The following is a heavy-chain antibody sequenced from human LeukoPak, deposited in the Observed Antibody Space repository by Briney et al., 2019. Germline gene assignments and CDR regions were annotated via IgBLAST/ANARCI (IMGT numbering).Heavy chain of an antibody. D-gene: IGHD2-21*02. J-gene: IGHJ4*02. CDR3: ARRGDSDFRID. Sequence: GESLKISCKGSEYSFTSYWIGWVRQMPGKGLEWMGIIYPGDSDTRYSPSFQGQVTISADKSISTAYLQWNSLEASDSAIFYCARRGDSDFRIDWGQGTLVTVSS. V-gene: IGHV5-51*01. CDR1: EYSFTSYW. CDR2: IYPGDSDT.